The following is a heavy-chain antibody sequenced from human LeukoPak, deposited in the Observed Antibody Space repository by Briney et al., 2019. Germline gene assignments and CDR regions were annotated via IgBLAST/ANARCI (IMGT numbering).Heavy chain of an antibody. J-gene: IGHJ6*03. Sequence: ASVKVSCKASGYTFTSYGISWVRQAPGQGLEWMGWISAYNGNTNYAQKLQGRVTMTTDTSTSTAYMELRSLRSDDTAVYYCARRPPELLWFGEGYYYMDVWGKGTTVTVSS. CDR2: ISAYNGNT. CDR3: ARRPPELLWFGEGYYYMDV. V-gene: IGHV1-18*01. CDR1: GYTFTSYG. D-gene: IGHD3-10*01.